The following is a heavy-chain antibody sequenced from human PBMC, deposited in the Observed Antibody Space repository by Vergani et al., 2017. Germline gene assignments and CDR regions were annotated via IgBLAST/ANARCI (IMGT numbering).Heavy chain of an antibody. CDR3: ARDALDAFDI. Sequence: QVQLQESGPGLVKPSQTLSLTCTVSGGSISSGSYYWSWIRQPAGKGLEWIGRIYTSGSTNYNPSPKSRVTISVDTSKNQFSLKLSSVTAADTAVYYCARDALDAFDIWGQGTMVTVSS. V-gene: IGHV4-61*02. CDR1: GGSISSGSYY. CDR2: IYTSGST. J-gene: IGHJ3*02.